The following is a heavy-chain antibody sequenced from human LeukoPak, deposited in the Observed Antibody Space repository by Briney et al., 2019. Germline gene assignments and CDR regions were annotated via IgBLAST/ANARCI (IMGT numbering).Heavy chain of an antibody. Sequence: GGSLRLSCGASGLTVSSYGMSWVRQAPGKGLEWVSTIIGSAVNTYYADSVKGRFTISRDDSKNTVCLQMNSLRAEDTAVYSCAKYTSGTSYRGLDQWGQGTLVTVSS. CDR3: AKYTSGTSYRGLDQ. J-gene: IGHJ4*02. D-gene: IGHD3-10*01. CDR2: IIGSAVNT. V-gene: IGHV3-23*01. CDR1: GLTVSSYG.